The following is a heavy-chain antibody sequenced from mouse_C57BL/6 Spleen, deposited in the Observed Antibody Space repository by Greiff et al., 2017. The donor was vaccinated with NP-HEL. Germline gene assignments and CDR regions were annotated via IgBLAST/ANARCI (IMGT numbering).Heavy chain of an antibody. CDR2: IYPGSGST. V-gene: IGHV1-55*01. D-gene: IGHD1-1*01. J-gene: IGHJ2*01. Sequence: VQLQQSGAELVKPGASVKMSCKASGYTFTSYWITWVKQRPGQGLEWIGAIYPGSGSTNYNEKFKSKATLTVDTSSSTAYMQLSSLTSEDSAVYYWARDTTVVAPFDYWGQGTTLTVSS. CDR1: GYTFTSYW. CDR3: ARDTTVVAPFDY.